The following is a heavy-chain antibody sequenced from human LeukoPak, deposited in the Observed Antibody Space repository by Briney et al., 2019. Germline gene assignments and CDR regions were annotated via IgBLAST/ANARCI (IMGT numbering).Heavy chain of an antibody. D-gene: IGHD2-2*01. Sequence: SQTLSLTCTVSGASISSGDYHWSWIRQPPGKGLEWIGSIYYSGSTFHYNPSLKSRVAISIDTSKNQFSLSLSSVTAADTAVYYCASTNCSRSSCFGANWFDPWGQGTLVTVSS. CDR3: ASTNCSRSSCFGANWFDP. CDR1: GASISSGDYH. CDR2: IYYSGST. J-gene: IGHJ5*02. V-gene: IGHV4-30-4*08.